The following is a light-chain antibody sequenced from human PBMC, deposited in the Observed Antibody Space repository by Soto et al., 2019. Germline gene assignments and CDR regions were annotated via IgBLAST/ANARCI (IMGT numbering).Light chain of an antibody. CDR3: CSYAGSYTFVV. CDR1: SSDVGTYNY. CDR2: DVS. V-gene: IGLV2-11*01. J-gene: IGLJ2*01. Sequence: QSVLTQPRSVSGSPGQSVTISCAGTSSDVGTYNYVSWYQQHPGKAPKLVISDVSRRPSGVPDRFSGSKSGNTASLTISGLQAEDEADYYCCSYAGSYTFVVFGGGTKVTVL.